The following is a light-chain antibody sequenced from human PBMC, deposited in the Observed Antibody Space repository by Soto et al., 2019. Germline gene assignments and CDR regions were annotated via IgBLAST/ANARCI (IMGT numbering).Light chain of an antibody. CDR2: DAS. CDR1: QSISTY. V-gene: IGKV3-11*01. J-gene: IGKJ5*01. Sequence: EILLTQSPVTLSLSPGQRATLSCRASQSISTYVAWYQVKPGQAPRLLIYDASSRATGVPARFSGSGSGTDFSLTISSLEPEDVAVYYCQQRSQWPPMTFGQGTRLEMK. CDR3: QQRSQWPPMT.